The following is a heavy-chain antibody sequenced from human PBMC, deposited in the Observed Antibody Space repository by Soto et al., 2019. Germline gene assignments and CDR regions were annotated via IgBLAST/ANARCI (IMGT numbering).Heavy chain of an antibody. CDR1: GGSISSSSYY. D-gene: IGHD6-13*01. CDR2: IYYSGST. J-gene: IGHJ4*02. Sequence: PSETLSLTCTVSGGSISSSSYYWGWIRQPPGKGLEWIGSIYYSGSTYYNPSLKSRVTISVDTSKNQFSLKLSSVTAADTAVYYCATLPLTLPAAGMGGIDYWGQGTLVTVSS. V-gene: IGHV4-39*01. CDR3: ATLPLTLPAAGMGGIDY.